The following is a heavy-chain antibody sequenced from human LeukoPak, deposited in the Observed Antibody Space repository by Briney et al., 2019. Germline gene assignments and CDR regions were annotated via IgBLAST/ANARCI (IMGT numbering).Heavy chain of an antibody. D-gene: IGHD6-19*01. CDR3: AREGWLVLAYAFDI. Sequence: SETLSLTCAVYGGSFSAYYWSWIRQPPGEGLEWIGEINHSGGTNYNPSLKSRVTISVDTSKNQFSLKLSSVTAADTAVYYCAREGWLVLAYAFDIWGQGTMVTVSS. V-gene: IGHV4-34*01. J-gene: IGHJ3*02. CDR1: GGSFSAYY. CDR2: INHSGGT.